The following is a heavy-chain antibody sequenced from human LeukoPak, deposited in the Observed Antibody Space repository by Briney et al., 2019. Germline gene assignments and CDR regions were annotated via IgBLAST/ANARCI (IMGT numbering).Heavy chain of an antibody. Sequence: PGGSLRLSCAASGFTFSSYWMHWVRQAPGKGLVWVSRINSDGSSTTYADSVKGRFTISRDNAKNTLYLQMNSLRAEDTAVYYCARGIGPTVTTFDYWGQGTLVTVSS. CDR1: GFTFSSYW. D-gene: IGHD4-17*01. CDR3: ARGIGPTVTTFDY. V-gene: IGHV3-74*03. CDR2: INSDGSST. J-gene: IGHJ4*02.